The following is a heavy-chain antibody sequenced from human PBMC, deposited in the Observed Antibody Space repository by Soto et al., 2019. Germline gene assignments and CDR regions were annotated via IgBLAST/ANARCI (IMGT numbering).Heavy chain of an antibody. V-gene: IGHV4-39*01. D-gene: IGHD3-9*01. CDR1: GGSISSNSYY. CDR2: VYYSGST. CDR3: SRRNYYDILTGYYRGWFDP. Sequence: SETLSLTCTVSGGSISSNSYYWGWIRQPPGKGLEWIGSVYYSGSTYYNPSLKSRVTISVDTSKNQFSLKLSSVTAADTAIYYCSRRNYYDILTGYYRGWFDPWGQGTLVTVSS. J-gene: IGHJ5*02.